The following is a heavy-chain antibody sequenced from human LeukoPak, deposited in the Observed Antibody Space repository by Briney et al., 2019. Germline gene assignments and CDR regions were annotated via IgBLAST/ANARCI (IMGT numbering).Heavy chain of an antibody. CDR3: ARGPILLWIHNGMDV. V-gene: IGHV3-49*04. J-gene: IGHJ6*02. CDR1: GFIFGEHA. D-gene: IGHD3-10*01. CDR2: IRSEAYGETT. Sequence: PGRSLRLSCLGSGFIFGEHAISWVRQAPGKALEWVGLIRSEAYGETTEYAASVSGRFIISRDNTRGIAYLQMNNLKIEDTAVYYCARGPILLWIHNGMDVWGRGTTVTVSS.